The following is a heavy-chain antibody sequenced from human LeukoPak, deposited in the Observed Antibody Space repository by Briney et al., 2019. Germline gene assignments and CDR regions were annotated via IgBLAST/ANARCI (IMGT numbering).Heavy chain of an antibody. CDR2: ISGSGSST. V-gene: IGHV3-23*01. CDR1: GFTFSSYA. D-gene: IGHD3-10*01. Sequence: GGSLRLSCAASGFTFSSYAMSWVRQAPGKGLEWVSAISGSGSSTYYADSVKGRFTISRDNSKNTLYLQMNSLRAEDTAVYCCATSAYYGSWSYSNHWGQGTLVTVSS. CDR3: ATSAYYGSWSYSNH. J-gene: IGHJ5*02.